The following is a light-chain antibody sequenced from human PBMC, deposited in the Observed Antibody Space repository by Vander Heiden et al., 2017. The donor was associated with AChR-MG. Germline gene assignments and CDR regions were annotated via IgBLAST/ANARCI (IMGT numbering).Light chain of an antibody. J-gene: IGLJ2*01. CDR2: QDS. CDR1: TLGDKY. CDR3: QAWDISPVHHVV. Sequence: SYELIQPPSVSVSPGQTASITCSGDTLGDKYACWFQQKPGQSPVLVIYQDSKRPSGIPERFSGSNSGNTDTLTISGTQAMDEADYYCQAWDISPVHHVVFGGGTKLTVL. V-gene: IGLV3-1*01.